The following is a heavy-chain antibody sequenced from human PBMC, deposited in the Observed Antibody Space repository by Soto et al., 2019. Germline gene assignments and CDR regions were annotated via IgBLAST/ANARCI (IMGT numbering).Heavy chain of an antibody. D-gene: IGHD6-13*01. CDR2: IYYSGST. CDR3: ARRLQQLEGGGFDY. CDR1: GGSISSSSYY. V-gene: IGHV4-39*01. J-gene: IGHJ4*02. Sequence: QLQLQESGPGLVKPSETLSLTCTVSGGSISSSSYYWGWIRQPPGKGLEWIGSIYYSGSTYYNPSLKSRVTISVDTSKNQFSLKLSSVTAADTAVYYCARRLQQLEGGGFDYWGQGTLVTVSS.